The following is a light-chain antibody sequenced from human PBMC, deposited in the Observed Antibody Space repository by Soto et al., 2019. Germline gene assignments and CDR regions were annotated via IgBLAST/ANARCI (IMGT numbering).Light chain of an antibody. CDR3: QQYNSYDMWS. Sequence: DIQMTQSPSTLSASVGDRVTITCRASQSISSWLAWYQQKPGKAPKLLIYGASSLESGVPSRFSGSGSGTAFTLTIISLQPDDFATYYCQQYNSYDMWSFGQGTKVELK. J-gene: IGKJ1*01. V-gene: IGKV1-5*01. CDR2: GAS. CDR1: QSISSW.